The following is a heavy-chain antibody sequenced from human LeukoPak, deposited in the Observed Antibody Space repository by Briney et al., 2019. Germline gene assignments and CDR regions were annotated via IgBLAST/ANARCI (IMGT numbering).Heavy chain of an antibody. CDR3: ASHGHGAFDI. CDR2: RYYSGST. Sequence: SETLSLTCTVSGGSISSDDWSWIRQRHGKGVEWIGFRYYSGSTNYNPSLKSRVTISVDTSKTQFSLTLTSVTAADTAVYYCASHGHGAFDIWGQGTMVTVSS. CDR1: GGSISSDD. J-gene: IGHJ3*02. V-gene: IGHV4-59*08. D-gene: IGHD3/OR15-3a*01.